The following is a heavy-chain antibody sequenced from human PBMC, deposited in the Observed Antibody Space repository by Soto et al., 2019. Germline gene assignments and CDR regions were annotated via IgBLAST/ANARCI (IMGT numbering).Heavy chain of an antibody. Sequence: GGSLRLSCAASGFTFSSYAMSWVRQAPGKGLEWVSAISGSGGSTYYADSVKGRFTISRDNSKNTLYLQMNSLRAEDTAVYYCATGGVPNYYDSSGYLGAFDIWGQGTMVTVSS. V-gene: IGHV3-23*01. J-gene: IGHJ3*02. CDR3: ATGGVPNYYDSSGYLGAFDI. CDR2: ISGSGGST. D-gene: IGHD3-22*01. CDR1: GFTFSSYA.